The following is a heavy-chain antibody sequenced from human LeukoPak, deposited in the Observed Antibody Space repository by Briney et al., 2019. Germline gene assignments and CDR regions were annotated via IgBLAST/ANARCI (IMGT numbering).Heavy chain of an antibody. V-gene: IGHV3-21*01. CDR1: GFTFNTHN. CDR3: ARGDRSGGPYGMDV. D-gene: IGHD5-12*01. Sequence: GGSLRLSCAASGFTFNTHNINWVRQAPGKGLEWVSSISSSSSYIYYADSVRGRFTISRDNAKNSLYLQMNSLGAEDTAVYFCARGDRSGGPYGMDVWGQGTTVIVSS. J-gene: IGHJ6*02. CDR2: ISSSSSYI.